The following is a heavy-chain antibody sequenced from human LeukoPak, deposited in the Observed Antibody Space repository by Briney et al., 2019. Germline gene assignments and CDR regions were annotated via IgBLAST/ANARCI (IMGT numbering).Heavy chain of an antibody. J-gene: IGHJ6*04. CDR1: GFTFSSYS. CDR2: ISSSSYI. CDR3: ARAGCSSTSCYSRIYYYYYGMDV. D-gene: IGHD2-2*01. Sequence: GGSLRLSCAASGFTFSSYSMNWVRQAPGKGLEWVSSISSSSYIYYADSVKGRFTISRDNAKNSLYLQMNSLRAEDTAVYYCARAGCSSTSCYSRIYYYYYGMDVWGKGTTVTVSS. V-gene: IGHV3-21*01.